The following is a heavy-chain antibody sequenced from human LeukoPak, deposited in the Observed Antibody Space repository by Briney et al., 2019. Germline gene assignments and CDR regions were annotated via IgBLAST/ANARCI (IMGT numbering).Heavy chain of an antibody. CDR1: GGSISSYY. CDR3: ARSLHGYCSAGSCYSDLGY. CDR2: IYYSGST. D-gene: IGHD2-15*01. J-gene: IGHJ4*02. Sequence: SETLSLTCTLSGGSISSYYWSWIRQPPGKGLEWIGYIYYSGSTNYNPSLKSRVTIPVDTSKNQFSLKLNSVTAADTAVYYCARSLHGYCSAGSCYSDLGYWGPGTLVTVSS. V-gene: IGHV4-59*01.